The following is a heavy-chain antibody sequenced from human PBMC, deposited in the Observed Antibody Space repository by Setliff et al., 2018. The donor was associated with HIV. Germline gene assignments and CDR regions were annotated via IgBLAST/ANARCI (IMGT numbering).Heavy chain of an antibody. Sequence: ASVKVSCKASGYTFTGHYLHWVRQAPGQGLEWLGWVNPNSGDAIYAQNFQGRVTMTRDTSINAAYMELGGLRSDDTAVYYCARNFGLSPSGKYYYYYGMDIWGQGTTVTAP. D-gene: IGHD3-10*01. CDR1: GYTFTGHY. J-gene: IGHJ6*02. V-gene: IGHV1-2*02. CDR3: ARNFGLSPSGKYYYYYGMDI. CDR2: VNPNSGDA.